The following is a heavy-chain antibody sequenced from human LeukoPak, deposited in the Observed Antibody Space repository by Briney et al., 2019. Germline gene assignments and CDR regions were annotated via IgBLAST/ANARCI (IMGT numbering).Heavy chain of an antibody. CDR3: ARETTVTSGWFDP. Sequence: GSLRLSCAAPGFTFSSYSMIWVRQAPGKGLEWVSSITSSSSYIYYADSVKGRFTISRDNAKNSLYLQMNNLRAEDTAVYYCARETTVTSGWFDPWGQGTLVTVSS. CDR1: GFTFSSYS. D-gene: IGHD4-17*01. V-gene: IGHV3-21*01. J-gene: IGHJ5*02. CDR2: ITSSSSYI.